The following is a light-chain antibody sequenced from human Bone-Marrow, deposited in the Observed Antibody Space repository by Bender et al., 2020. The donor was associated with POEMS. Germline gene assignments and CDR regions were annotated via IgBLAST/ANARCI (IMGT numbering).Light chain of an antibody. J-gene: IGLJ2*01. CDR3: QSGDSSGTYVV. Sequence: VLTQPPSVSGTPGQRVTISCSGSGSNIGTNYVYWYQQKPGQAPVLVVYYDSVRPSGIPERFSGSSSGTTVTLTISGVQAEDEADYYCQSGDSSGTYVVFGGGTKLTVL. CDR2: YDS. CDR1: GSNIGTNY. V-gene: IGLV3-25*03.